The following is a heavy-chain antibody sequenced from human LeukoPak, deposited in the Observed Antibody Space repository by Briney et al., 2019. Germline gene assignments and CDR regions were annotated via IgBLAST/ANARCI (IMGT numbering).Heavy chain of an antibody. Sequence: SETLSLTCAVYGGSFSGYYWSWIRQPPGKGLEWIGKINHSGSTNYNPSLKSRVTISVDTSKNQFSLKLSFVTAADTAVYYCARGPTVTTYNWFDPWGQGTLVTVSS. CDR2: INHSGST. CDR3: ARGPTVTTYNWFDP. CDR1: GGSFSGYY. D-gene: IGHD4-11*01. J-gene: IGHJ5*02. V-gene: IGHV4-34*01.